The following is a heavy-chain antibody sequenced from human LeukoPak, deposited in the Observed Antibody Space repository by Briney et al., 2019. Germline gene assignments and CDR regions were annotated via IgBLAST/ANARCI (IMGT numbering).Heavy chain of an antibody. V-gene: IGHV3-48*04. CDR2: ISGSSSII. J-gene: IGHJ3*02. Sequence: GGSLRLSCEASGFTFSSYSMNWVRQAPGKGLEWVSFISGSSSIIHYADSVKGRFTISRDNAKNSLYLQMNSLRAENTAVYYCARSGTTYYYDSGSRIWGQGTMVTVSS. CDR1: GFTFSSYS. CDR3: ARSGTTYYYDSGSRI. D-gene: IGHD3-22*01.